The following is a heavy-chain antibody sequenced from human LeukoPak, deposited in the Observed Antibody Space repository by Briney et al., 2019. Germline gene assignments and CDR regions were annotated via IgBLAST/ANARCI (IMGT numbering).Heavy chain of an antibody. J-gene: IGHJ5*02. CDR2: ISAYNGNT. V-gene: IGHV1-18*01. CDR1: GYTFTSYG. D-gene: IGHD3-3*01. Sequence: ASVKVSCKASGYTFTSYGISWVRQAPGQGLEWMGWISAYNGNTNYAQKLQGRVTMTKDTSTSTAYMELRSPRSDDTAVYYCARAYDYDFWSGYRFDPWGQGTLVTVSS. CDR3: ARAYDYDFWSGYRFDP.